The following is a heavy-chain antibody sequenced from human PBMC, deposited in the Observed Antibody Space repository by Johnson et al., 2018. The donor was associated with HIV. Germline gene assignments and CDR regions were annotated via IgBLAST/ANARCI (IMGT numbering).Heavy chain of an antibody. Sequence: QVQLVESGGGLVQPGGSLRLSCAASGFTFSSYAMHWVRQAPGKGLEWVAVISYDGSNKYYADSVKGRFTISRDNSKNTLYLQMNSLRAEDTAVYYCARPFRIAAYGGSDAFDIWGQGTMVTVCS. V-gene: IGHV3-30*04. CDR1: GFTFSSYA. J-gene: IGHJ3*02. D-gene: IGHD6-13*01. CDR3: ARPFRIAAYGGSDAFDI. CDR2: ISYDGSNK.